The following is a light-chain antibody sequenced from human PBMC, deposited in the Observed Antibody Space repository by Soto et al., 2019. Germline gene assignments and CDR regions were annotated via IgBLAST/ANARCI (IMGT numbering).Light chain of an antibody. Sequence: QSVLTQPPSVSGAPGQRVTISCTESSSNIGAGYDVLWYQQLPGTAPKLLIYANSNRPSGVPDRFSGSKSGTSASLAITGLQAEDEADYYCQSYDSSLSAWVFGGGTKLTVL. CDR1: SSNIGAGYD. CDR3: QSYDSSLSAWV. CDR2: ANS. V-gene: IGLV1-40*01. J-gene: IGLJ3*02.